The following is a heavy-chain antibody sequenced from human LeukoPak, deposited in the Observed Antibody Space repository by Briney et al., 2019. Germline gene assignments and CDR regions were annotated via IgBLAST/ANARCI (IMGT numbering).Heavy chain of an antibody. CDR1: GVTVSSSY. CDR2: IYSGGST. Sequence: GRSLRLSRAVSGVTVSSSYMSWVRQAPGKGMEWVSVIYSGGSTYYADSVKGRFTIARDNSKNTVYLQVNSLRAEDTAVYYCARESNYDYWGQGTLVTVSS. V-gene: IGHV3-66*02. CDR3: ARESNYDY. J-gene: IGHJ4*02.